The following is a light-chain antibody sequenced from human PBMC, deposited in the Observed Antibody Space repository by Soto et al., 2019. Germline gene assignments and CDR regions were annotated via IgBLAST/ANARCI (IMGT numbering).Light chain of an antibody. CDR2: DAS. CDR3: QHYNSYPYT. V-gene: IGKV1-5*01. J-gene: IGKJ2*01. Sequence: DIQMTPSPSSLSPSVVDRVTITCRASQSISTWLAWFQQKPGKAPDLLIYDASSLESGVPSRFSGSGSGTEFTLTISSLQPDDFATYYCQHYNSYPYTFGQGTKVDI. CDR1: QSISTW.